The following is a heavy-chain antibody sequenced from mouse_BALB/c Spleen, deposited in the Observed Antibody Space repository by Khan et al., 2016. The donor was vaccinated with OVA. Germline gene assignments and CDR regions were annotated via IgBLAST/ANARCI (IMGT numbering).Heavy chain of an antibody. D-gene: IGHD1-1*01. CDR3: ARLAYYYDSEGFAY. CDR2: ISSGGSYT. J-gene: IGHJ3*01. Sequence: EVELVESGGDLVKPEGSLKLSCAASGFTFSTYGMSWVRQTPDKRLDWVATISSGGSYTYYPDSVQGRFTISRDNAKNTLYLQMSSLKSEDTAMFYCARLAYYYDSEGFAYWGQGTLVTVSA. CDR1: GFTFSTYG. V-gene: IGHV5-6*01.